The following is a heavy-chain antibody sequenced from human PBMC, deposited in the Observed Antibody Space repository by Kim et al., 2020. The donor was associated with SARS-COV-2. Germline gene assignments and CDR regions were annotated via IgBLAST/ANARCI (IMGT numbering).Heavy chain of an antibody. D-gene: IGHD4-17*01. CDR3: TKGPYGDLYY. CDR2: IKSKTDSGTT. V-gene: IGHV3-15*01. CDR1: GFTFSNAW. J-gene: IGHJ4*02. Sequence: GGSLRLSCAASGFTFSNAWMSWVRQAPGKGLECVGRIKSKTDSGTTDYAAPVKGSITIASDDSKKTLYLQMNSLKTEDTAVYYSTKGPYGDLYYWGQGTLVTVSS.